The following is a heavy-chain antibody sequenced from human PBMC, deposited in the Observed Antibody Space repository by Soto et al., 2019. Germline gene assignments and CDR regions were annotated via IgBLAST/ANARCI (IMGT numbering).Heavy chain of an antibody. CDR3: ARGYYYGSGSYKY. D-gene: IGHD3-10*01. V-gene: IGHV4-34*01. Sequence: SETLSLTCAVYGGSFSGYYWSWIRQPPGKGLEWIGEINHSGSTNYNPSLKSRVTISVDTSKNQFSLKLSSVTAADTAVYYCARGYYYGSGSYKYWGQGTLVTVS. J-gene: IGHJ4*02. CDR1: GGSFSGYY. CDR2: INHSGST.